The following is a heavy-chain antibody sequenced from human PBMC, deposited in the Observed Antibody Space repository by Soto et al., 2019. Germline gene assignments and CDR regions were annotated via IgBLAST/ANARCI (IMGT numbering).Heavy chain of an antibody. J-gene: IGHJ4*02. CDR1: GGSVSSGSYY. CDR3: ARVDYYYDSSGYFDY. CDR2: IYYSGST. Sequence: SETLSLTCTVSGGSVSSGSYYWSWIRQPPGKGLEWIGYIYYSGSTNYNPSLKSRVTISVDTSKNQFSLKLSSVTAADTAVYYCARVDYYYDSSGYFDYWGQGTLVTVSS. D-gene: IGHD3-22*01. V-gene: IGHV4-61*01.